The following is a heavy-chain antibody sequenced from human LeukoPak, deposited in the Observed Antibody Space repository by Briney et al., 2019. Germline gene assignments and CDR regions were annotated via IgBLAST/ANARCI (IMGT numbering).Heavy chain of an antibody. D-gene: IGHD6-6*01. CDR1: GGSFGGYY. J-gene: IGHJ2*01. CDR2: INHSGST. V-gene: IGHV4-34*01. CDR3: ARIIAARLWYFDL. Sequence: SETLSLTCAVYGGSFGGYYWSWIRQPPGKGLEWIGEINHSGSTNYNPSLKSRVTISVDTSKNQFSLKLTSVTAADTAVYYCARIIAARLWYFDLWGRGTLVTVSS.